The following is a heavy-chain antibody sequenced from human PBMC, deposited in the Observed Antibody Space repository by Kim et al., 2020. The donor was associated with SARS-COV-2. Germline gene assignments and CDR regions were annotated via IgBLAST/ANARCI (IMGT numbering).Heavy chain of an antibody. Sequence: SETLSLTCTVSGGSISGSTYYWGWIQPPGKGLEWIGSIYYSGSTYYNPSLKSRVTISVDTSKNQFSLKLSSVTAADTAVYYCARPNTRYCSSTSCFNFDYWGQGTLVTVSS. V-gene: IGHV4-39*01. CDR3: ARPNTRYCSSTSCFNFDY. CDR2: IYYSGST. J-gene: IGHJ4*02. CDR1: GGSISGSTYY. D-gene: IGHD2-2*01.